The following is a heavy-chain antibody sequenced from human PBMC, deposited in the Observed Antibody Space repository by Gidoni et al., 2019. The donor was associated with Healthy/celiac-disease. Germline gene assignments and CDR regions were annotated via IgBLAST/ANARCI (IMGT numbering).Heavy chain of an antibody. J-gene: IGHJ4*02. CDR2: ISYDGSNK. D-gene: IGHD6-13*01. CDR3: ANGLSSAAGSVLDFDY. Sequence: QVQLVESGGGVVQPWRSLILSCPASGFPFIRYGMHWVRQAPGKGLEWVAVISYDGSNKYYADSVKGRFTISRDNSKNTLYLQMNSLRAEDTAVYYCANGLSSAAGSVLDFDYWGQGTLVTVSS. CDR1: GFPFIRYG. V-gene: IGHV3-30*18.